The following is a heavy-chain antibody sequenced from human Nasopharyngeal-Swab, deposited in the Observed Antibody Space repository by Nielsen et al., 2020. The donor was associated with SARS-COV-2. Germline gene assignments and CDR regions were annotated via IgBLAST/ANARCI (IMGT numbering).Heavy chain of an antibody. CDR2: IKHDGSAK. Sequence: GESLKISCAASGFTFSSYWMTWVRQAPGKGLEWVANIKHDGSAKYYADSVKGRFTISRDNSNNTLSLQMNGLRAEDTAVYYCATSRGGGAYNYVLDYWGQGTLVTVSS. CDR3: ATSRGGGAYNYVLDY. D-gene: IGHD3-16*01. CDR1: GFTFSSYW. V-gene: IGHV3-7*01. J-gene: IGHJ4*02.